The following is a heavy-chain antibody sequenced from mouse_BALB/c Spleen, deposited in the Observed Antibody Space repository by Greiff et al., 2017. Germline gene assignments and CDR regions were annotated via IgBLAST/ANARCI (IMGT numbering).Heavy chain of an antibody. D-gene: IGHD2-4*01. CDR3: ATVPLMITGLCDY. J-gene: IGHJ2*01. Sequence: VQLQQSGAELVRPGALVKLSCKASGFNIKDYYMHWVKQRPEQGLEWIGWIDPENGNTIYDPKFQGKASITADTSSNTAYLQLSSLTSEDTAVYYCATVPLMITGLCDYWGQGTTLTVSS. V-gene: IGHV14-1*02. CDR1: GFNIKDYY. CDR2: IDPENGNT.